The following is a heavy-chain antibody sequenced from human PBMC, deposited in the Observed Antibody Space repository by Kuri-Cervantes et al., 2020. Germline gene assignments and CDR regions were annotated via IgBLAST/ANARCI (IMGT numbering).Heavy chain of an antibody. J-gene: IGHJ3*02. D-gene: IGHD3-22*01. CDR2: INHSGST. CDR3: AGGSGYPAFDI. V-gene: IGHV4-34*01. CDR1: GGSFSGYY. Sequence: GSLRLSCAVYGGSFSGYYWSWIRQPPGKGLEWIGEINHSGSTSYNPSLKSRVTISVDTSKNQFSLKLSSVTAADTAVYYCAGGSGYPAFDIWGQGTMVTVSS.